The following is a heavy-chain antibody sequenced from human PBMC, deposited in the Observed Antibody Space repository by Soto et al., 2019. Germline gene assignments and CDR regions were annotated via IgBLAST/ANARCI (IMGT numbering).Heavy chain of an antibody. CDR3: ARRGGCSSHYFFYAMDG. Sequence: QVQLVESGGGLVKPGGSLRLSCAASGFTFSDYYMNWVRQAPGKGLEWVAYISASSSTIFYGDSVKGRFTISRDNAKNSLSLQMDSLRADDTGVYYCARRGGCSSHYFFYAMDGWGQGTTVTVS. CDR2: ISASSSTI. CDR1: GFTFSDYY. J-gene: IGHJ6*02. V-gene: IGHV3-11*01. D-gene: IGHD1-26*01.